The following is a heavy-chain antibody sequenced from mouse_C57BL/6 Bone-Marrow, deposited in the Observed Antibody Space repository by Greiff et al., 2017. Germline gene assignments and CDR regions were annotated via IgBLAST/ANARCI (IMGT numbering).Heavy chain of an antibody. J-gene: IGHJ4*01. V-gene: IGHV7-3*01. CDR1: GFTFTDYY. CDR2: IRNKANGYTT. CDR3: ARYSGKYYAMDY. Sequence: EVKLMESGGGLVQPGGSLSLSCAASGFTFTDYYMSWVRQPPGKALEWLGFIRNKANGYTTEYSASVKGRFTISRDNSQSILYLQMNALRAEDSATYYCARYSGKYYAMDYWGQGTSVTVSS.